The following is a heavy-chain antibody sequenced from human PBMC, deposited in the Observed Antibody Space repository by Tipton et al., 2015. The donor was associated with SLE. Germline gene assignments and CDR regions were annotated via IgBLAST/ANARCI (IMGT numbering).Heavy chain of an antibody. V-gene: IGHV4-4*08. CDR3: ARRDSSSSGRAFDI. CDR1: GHSVTIYS. D-gene: IGHD6-6*01. CDR2: VSNTGGT. J-gene: IGHJ3*02. Sequence: TLSLTCSVSGHSVTIYSWSWIRQTPLKGLEWIGYVSNTGGTNYNPSLKSRVTMSVDTSKNQFSLKLSSVTAADTAVYYCARRDSSSSGRAFDIWGQGTIVTVSS.